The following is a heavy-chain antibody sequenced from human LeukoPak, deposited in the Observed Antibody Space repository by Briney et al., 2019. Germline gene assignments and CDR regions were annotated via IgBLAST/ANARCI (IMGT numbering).Heavy chain of an antibody. Sequence: PGGSLRLSCAASGFTFSSYAMHWVRQAPGKGLEGVAVISYDGSNKYYADSVKGRFTISRDNSKNTLYLQMNSLRAEDTAVYYCAKDRGVVTAILDYWGQGTLVTVSS. D-gene: IGHD2-21*02. CDR1: GFTFSSYA. CDR2: ISYDGSNK. CDR3: AKDRGVVTAILDY. J-gene: IGHJ4*02. V-gene: IGHV3-30-3*01.